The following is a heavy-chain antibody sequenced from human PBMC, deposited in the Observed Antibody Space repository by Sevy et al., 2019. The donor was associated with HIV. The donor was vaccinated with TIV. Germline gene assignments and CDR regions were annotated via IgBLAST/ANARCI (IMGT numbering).Heavy chain of an antibody. Sequence: GGSLRLSCAASGFTFSDAWMGWVRQAAGKGLECVGRIKSKSDGGTVEHAAPVKGRFTISRDDSKDTTYLQMNSLKTEDTAVYFCITYPRITTTGTGGFDPWGQGTLVTVSS. V-gene: IGHV3-15*01. J-gene: IGHJ5*02. CDR3: ITYPRITTTGTGGFDP. CDR1: GFTFSDAW. CDR2: IKSKSDGGTV. D-gene: IGHD6-13*01.